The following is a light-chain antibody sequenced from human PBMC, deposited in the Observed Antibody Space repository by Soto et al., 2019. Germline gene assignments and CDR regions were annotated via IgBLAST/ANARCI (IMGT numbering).Light chain of an antibody. CDR2: DTS. Sequence: EFVLTQSPGTLSLSPGERATLSCRASQSLANSFIAWYQQKPGQAPRLLIYDTSSRASGIPDRFSGSGSGTDFTPTISRLEAEDFEVFYCQQYGTSEIIFGQGTRLEIK. J-gene: IGKJ5*01. CDR3: QQYGTSEII. CDR1: QSLANSF. V-gene: IGKV3-20*01.